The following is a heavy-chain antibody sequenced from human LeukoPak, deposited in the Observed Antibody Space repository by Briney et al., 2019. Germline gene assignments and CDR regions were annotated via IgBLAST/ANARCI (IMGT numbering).Heavy chain of an antibody. V-gene: IGHV1-69*13. Sequence: EASVKVSCKASGGTFSSYAISWVRQAPGQGLEWMGGIIPIFGTANYAQKFQGRVTITADESTSTAYMELSSLRSEDTAVYYCARDISSSRGVDYWGQGTLATVSS. CDR3: ARDISSSRGVDY. J-gene: IGHJ4*02. D-gene: IGHD6-13*01. CDR1: GGTFSSYA. CDR2: IIPIFGTA.